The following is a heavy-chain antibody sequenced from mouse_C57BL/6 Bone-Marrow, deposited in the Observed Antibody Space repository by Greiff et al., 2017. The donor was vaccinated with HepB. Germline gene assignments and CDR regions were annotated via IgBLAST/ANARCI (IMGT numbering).Heavy chain of an antibody. V-gene: IGHV3-6*01. CDR2: ISYDGSN. Sequence: EVQLMESGPGLVKPSQSLSLTCSVPGYSIPSGNSCALFRQFPRNKLEWMGYISYDGSNNYHPSLNNRISITRDTSKTQFFLQLNSVTTENTSSYCCGGHWDRHSFHYWGQCDTRTVSS. CDR3: GGHWDRHSFHY. D-gene: IGHD4-1*01. J-gene: IGHJ2*01. CDR1: GYSIPSGNS.